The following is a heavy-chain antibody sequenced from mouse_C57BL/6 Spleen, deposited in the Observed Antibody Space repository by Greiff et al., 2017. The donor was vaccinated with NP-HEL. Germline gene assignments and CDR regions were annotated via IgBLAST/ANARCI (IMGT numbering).Heavy chain of an antibody. J-gene: IGHJ2*01. Sequence: QVQLKQPGAELVKPGASVKMSCKASGYTFTSYWITWVKQRPGQGLEWIGDIYPGSGSTNYNEKFKSKATLTVDTSSSTAYMQLSSLTSEDSAVYYCARGVITTVVATGRYFDYWGQGTTLTVSS. D-gene: IGHD1-1*01. CDR2: IYPGSGST. CDR3: ARGVITTVVATGRYFDY. V-gene: IGHV1-55*01. CDR1: GYTFTSYW.